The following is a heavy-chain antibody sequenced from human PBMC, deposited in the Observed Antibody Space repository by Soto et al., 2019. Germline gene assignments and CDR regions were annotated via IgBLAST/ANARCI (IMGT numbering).Heavy chain of an antibody. CDR1: GGSIGSGGCY. CDR2: IYYSGST. J-gene: IGHJ3*02. D-gene: IGHD3-3*01. V-gene: IGHV4-31*02. CDR3: ASFATHYDFWSGYQKDAFDI. Sequence: SEMLSLSWTVAGGSIGSGGCYWSWIRQHPGKGLEWIGYIYYSGSTYYNPSLKSRVTISVDTSKNQFSLKLSSVTAADTAVYYCASFATHYDFWSGYQKDAFDIWGQGTMVTVSS.